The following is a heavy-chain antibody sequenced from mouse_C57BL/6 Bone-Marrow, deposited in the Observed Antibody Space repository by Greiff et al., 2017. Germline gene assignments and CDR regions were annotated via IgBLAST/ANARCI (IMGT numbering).Heavy chain of an antibody. V-gene: IGHV1-81*01. J-gene: IGHJ2*01. CDR3: AKLGWLPYFY. CDR2: IYPRSGNT. CDR1: GCTFTSYG. D-gene: IGHD2-3*01. Sequence: VKLMESGAELARPGASVKLSCKASGCTFTSYGISWVKQRTGQGLEWIGEIYPRSGNTYYNEKFKGKATLTADKSSSTAYMELRSLTSEDSAVYFCAKLGWLPYFYWGQGTTLTVSS.